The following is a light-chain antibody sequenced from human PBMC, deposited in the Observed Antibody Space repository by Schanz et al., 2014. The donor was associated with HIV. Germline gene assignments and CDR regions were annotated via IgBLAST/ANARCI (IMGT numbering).Light chain of an antibody. V-gene: IGKV3-20*01. CDR3: QHYGSS. Sequence: EIVLTQSPATLSLSPGEVGTLSCRASQTVSSNSLGWYQQKRGQVPRLLIYSASRRANGIPDRFSGSGSGTDFTLTISRLEPEDFAVYYCQHYGSSFGPGTKVDIK. J-gene: IGKJ3*01. CDR1: QTVSSNS. CDR2: SAS.